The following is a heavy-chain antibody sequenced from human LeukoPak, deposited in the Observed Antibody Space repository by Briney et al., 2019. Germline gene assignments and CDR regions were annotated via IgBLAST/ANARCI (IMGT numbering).Heavy chain of an antibody. CDR2: INPNSGGT. D-gene: IGHD1-26*01. J-gene: IGHJ4*02. Sequence: ASVKVSCKASGYTFTGYYMHWVRQAPGQGLEWMGWINPNSGGTNYAQRFQGRVTMTRDTSISTAYMEPSRLRSDDTAVYYCAFSLSGSYLKAFDYWGQGTLVTVSS. CDR3: AFSLSGSYLKAFDY. V-gene: IGHV1-2*02. CDR1: GYTFTGYY.